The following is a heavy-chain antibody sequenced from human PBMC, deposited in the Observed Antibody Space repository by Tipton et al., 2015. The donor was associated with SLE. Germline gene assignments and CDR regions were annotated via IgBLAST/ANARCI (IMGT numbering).Heavy chain of an antibody. V-gene: IGHV4-4*08. CDR1: GASPREYS. D-gene: IGHD3-10*01. Sequence: TLSLTCTVSGASPREYSWRWIRQPPGKGLEWIAYLYTSGTTNYNPSLKSRVTIAVDTSKNQFSLKVRSVTAADTAVYYCARMRSGHFDYWGQGTLVTVSS. CDR2: LYTSGTT. CDR3: ARMRSGHFDY. J-gene: IGHJ4*02.